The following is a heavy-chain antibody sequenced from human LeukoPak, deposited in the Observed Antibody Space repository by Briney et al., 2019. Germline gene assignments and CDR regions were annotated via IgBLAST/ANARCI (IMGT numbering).Heavy chain of an antibody. CDR3: GRVVMYKTYFYI. Sequence: SETLSLTCTISGDTRNGTYWSWIRQPAGKGLQWLGRIYTTGSTDYNPSLRSRVTMSVDMSKKQFPLNLMSVTAADTAAYYCGRVVMYKTYFYIWGEGNQVTVSS. V-gene: IGHV4-4*07. CDR2: IYTTGST. CDR1: GDTRNGTY. J-gene: IGHJ4*02. D-gene: IGHD2-8*02.